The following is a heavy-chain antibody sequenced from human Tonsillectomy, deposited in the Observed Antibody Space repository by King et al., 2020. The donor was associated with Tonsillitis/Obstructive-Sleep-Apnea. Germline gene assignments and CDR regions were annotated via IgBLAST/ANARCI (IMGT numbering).Heavy chain of an antibody. V-gene: IGHV1-18*01. CDR1: GYTFTSYD. CDR3: ARYYYDSSGYDHGYFQH. J-gene: IGHJ1*01. CDR2: SRPYDGDT. D-gene: IGHD3-22*01. Sequence: VQLVESGAEVKKPGASVKVSCKASGYTFTSYDITWVRQAPGQGLEWMGLSRPYDGDTNYAQKLQGRVTMTSDTSTTTAYMELRSLRSDDTAVYYCARYYYDSSGYDHGYFQHGGQGTLVTVPS.